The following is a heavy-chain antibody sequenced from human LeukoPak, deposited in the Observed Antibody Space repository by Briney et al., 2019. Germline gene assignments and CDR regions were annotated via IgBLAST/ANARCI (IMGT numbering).Heavy chain of an antibody. J-gene: IGHJ5*02. CDR2: IWYDGSNK. CDR1: GFTFSSYG. CDR3: ARDLRGSGSSSDSSWFDP. Sequence: WGSLRLSCAAYGFTFSSYGMHWVRQAPGQGLEWVAVIWYDGSNKYYADSVKGRFTISRDNSKNTLYLQMNSLRAEDTAVYYCARDLRGSGSSSDSSWFDPWGQGTLVTVSS. D-gene: IGHD3-10*01. V-gene: IGHV3-33*01.